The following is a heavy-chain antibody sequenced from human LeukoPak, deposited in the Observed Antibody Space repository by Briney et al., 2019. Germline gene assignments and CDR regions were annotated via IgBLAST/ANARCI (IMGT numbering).Heavy chain of an antibody. CDR1: GYRFTDHW. D-gene: IGHD2-2*01. CDR3: ARQGSSTTSWQTIDY. J-gene: IGHJ4*02. Sequence: GESLKTSCKGSGYRFTDHWIAWVRQMPGKGLECMGIINPVDSETRYSPSFQGQVTISVDKSITTASLQWSSLRASDTAMYYCARQGSSTTSWQTIDYWGQGTLVSVSS. V-gene: IGHV5-51*01. CDR2: INPVDSET.